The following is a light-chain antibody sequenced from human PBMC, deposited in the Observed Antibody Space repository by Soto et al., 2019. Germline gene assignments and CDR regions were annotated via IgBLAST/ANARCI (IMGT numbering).Light chain of an antibody. CDR2: EVS. CDR1: SSDVGGYNY. V-gene: IGLV2-14*01. J-gene: IGLJ1*01. CDR3: SSYTSSSTSV. Sequence: QSALTQPASVSGSPGQSITISCTGTSSDVGGYNYVSWSQQHPGKAPQLMIYEVSNRPSGVSNRFSGSKSGNTASLTISGLQAEDEADYYCSSYTSSSTSVFGTGTKVTVL.